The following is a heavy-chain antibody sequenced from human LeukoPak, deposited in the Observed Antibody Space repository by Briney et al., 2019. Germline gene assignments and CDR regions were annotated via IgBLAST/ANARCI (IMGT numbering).Heavy chain of an antibody. V-gene: IGHV3-74*01. Sequence: GGSLRLSCAASGFTFSSYWMNWVRQAPGKGLVWVSRIASDGSSTTYADSVKGRFSISRDNAKNTLYLQMNSLRAEDTAVYYCARDKSSATGSDYWGQGTLVTVSS. CDR1: GFTFSSYW. CDR2: IASDGSST. D-gene: IGHD1-1*01. CDR3: ARDKSSATGSDY. J-gene: IGHJ4*02.